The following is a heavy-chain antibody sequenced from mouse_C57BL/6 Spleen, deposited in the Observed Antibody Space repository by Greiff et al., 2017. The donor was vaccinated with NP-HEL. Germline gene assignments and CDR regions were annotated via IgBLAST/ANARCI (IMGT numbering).Heavy chain of an antibody. CDR2: IDPSDSYT. Sequence: QVQLQQPGAELVRPGTSVKLSCKASGYTFTSYWMHWVKQRPGQGLEWIGVIDPSDSYTNYNQKFKGKATLTVDTSSSTAYMQLSSLTSEDSAVYYCARDHAMDYWGQGTSVTVSS. J-gene: IGHJ4*01. CDR3: ARDHAMDY. CDR1: GYTFTSYW. V-gene: IGHV1-59*01.